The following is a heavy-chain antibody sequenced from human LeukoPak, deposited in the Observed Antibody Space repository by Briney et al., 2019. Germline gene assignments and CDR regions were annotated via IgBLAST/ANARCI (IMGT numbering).Heavy chain of an antibody. CDR2: IQDDGATT. CDR3: ATQSITLVVVISPFDY. D-gene: IGHD3-22*01. Sequence: GGSLRLSRAASGFTYSHYGMHWVRQAPGKGLEWVALIQDDGATTNYADSVRGRFTISRDNSKSTVYLQMNSLKPDDTAVYYCATQSITLVVVISPFDYWGQGTLVTVSS. J-gene: IGHJ4*02. CDR1: GFTYSHYG. V-gene: IGHV3-30*02.